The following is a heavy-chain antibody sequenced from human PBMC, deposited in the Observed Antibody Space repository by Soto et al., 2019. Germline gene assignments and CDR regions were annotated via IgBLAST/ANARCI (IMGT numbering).Heavy chain of an antibody. CDR1: GDSVSSNSAA. V-gene: IGHV6-1*01. CDR3: SRVYSGYEWGYFDY. J-gene: IGHJ4*02. D-gene: IGHD5-12*01. Sequence: QVQLQQSGPGLVKPSQTLSLTCAISGDSVSSNSAAWNWIRQSPSRGLAWLGRTYYRSKWYNDYAGSVKRRITINPDTSKNQFSLQLNSVPPEDTAVYYCSRVYSGYEWGYFDYWGQGTLVTVSS. CDR2: TYYRSKWYN.